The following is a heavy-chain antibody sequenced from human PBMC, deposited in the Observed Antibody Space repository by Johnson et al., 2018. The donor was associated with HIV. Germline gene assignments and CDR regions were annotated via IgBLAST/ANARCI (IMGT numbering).Heavy chain of an antibody. J-gene: IGHJ3*02. CDR1: GFTFSSNA. CDR3: ASGVTPRAPLRI. D-gene: IGHD2-21*02. Sequence: QVTLVESGGGVVQPGRSLRLSCAASGFTFSSNAIHWVRQAPGKGLEWVAVISSDGTNTYYTDSVKGRFTISRDNTKNTVSLQMIILRPKDTGVYYCASGVTPRAPLRIWGQGTMVTVSS. V-gene: IGHV3-30*04. CDR2: ISSDGTNT.